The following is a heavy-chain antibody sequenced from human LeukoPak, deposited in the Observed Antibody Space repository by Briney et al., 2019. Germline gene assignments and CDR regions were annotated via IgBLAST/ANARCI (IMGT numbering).Heavy chain of an antibody. Sequence: SETLSLTCTVSGGSMSPYHWDWIRQPPGKGLEWTGYIYYSGSTNYNPSLNSRVTISVDTSKNQFSLRLSSVTAADTAIYYCARAVSGRFDYWGQGTLVTVSS. J-gene: IGHJ4*02. D-gene: IGHD6-19*01. V-gene: IGHV4-59*08. CDR3: ARAVSGRFDY. CDR1: GGSMSPYH. CDR2: IYYSGST.